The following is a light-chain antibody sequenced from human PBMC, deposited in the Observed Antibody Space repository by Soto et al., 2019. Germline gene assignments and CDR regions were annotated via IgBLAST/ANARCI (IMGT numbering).Light chain of an antibody. CDR1: QSVSSSN. V-gene: IGKV3-20*01. CDR3: QQYLTSPKT. J-gene: IGKJ1*01. Sequence: DIVLTQSPDTLSLSPGERATLSCRASQSVSSSNFAWYQQKPAQAHRLLIYGASRRAPGIPERFSGSGSGTDFTLTISRLEPEDFAVYYCQQYLTSPKTFGQGTKVDIK. CDR2: GAS.